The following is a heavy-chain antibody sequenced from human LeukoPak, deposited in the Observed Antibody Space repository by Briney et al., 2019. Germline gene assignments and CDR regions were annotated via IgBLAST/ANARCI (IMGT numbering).Heavy chain of an antibody. CDR3: ARDRGYYDSSGHDY. CDR2: ISYDGSNK. Sequence: GGSLRLSCAASGFTFSSYAMHGVRQAPGKGLEWVAVISYDGSNKYYADSVKGRFTISRDNSKNTLYLQMNSLRAEDTAVYYCARDRGYYDSSGHDYWGQGTLVTVSS. V-gene: IGHV3-30-3*01. J-gene: IGHJ4*02. D-gene: IGHD3-22*01. CDR1: GFTFSSYA.